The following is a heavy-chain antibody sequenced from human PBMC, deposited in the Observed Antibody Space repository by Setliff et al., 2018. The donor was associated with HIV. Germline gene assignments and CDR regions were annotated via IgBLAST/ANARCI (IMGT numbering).Heavy chain of an antibody. D-gene: IGHD3-9*01. CDR3: ARDPASPDYYARFDY. J-gene: IGHJ4*02. CDR1: GFSFSNYN. Sequence: PGGSLRLSCAVSGFSFSNYNMNWVRQAPGKGLEWTSYISRDSRYIYYADSVKGRFTISRDNAKNSLYLQMNSLRAEDTAVYYCARDPASPDYYARFDYWGQGALVTVSS. CDR2: ISRDSRYI. V-gene: IGHV3-21*01.